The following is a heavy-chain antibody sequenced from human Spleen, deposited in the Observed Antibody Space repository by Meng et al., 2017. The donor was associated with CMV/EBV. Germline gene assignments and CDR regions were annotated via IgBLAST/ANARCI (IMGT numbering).Heavy chain of an antibody. CDR2: IKEDGSEK. CDR1: GFTFSSYA. Sequence: GESLKISCAASGFTFSSYAMSWVRQAPGKGLEWVANIKEDGSEKNYVDSVKGRFTISRDNAKNSLYLQMNSLRVEDTALYYCVKLFDFWGQGALVTVSS. J-gene: IGHJ4*02. V-gene: IGHV3-7*01. D-gene: IGHD5-24*01. CDR3: VKLFDF.